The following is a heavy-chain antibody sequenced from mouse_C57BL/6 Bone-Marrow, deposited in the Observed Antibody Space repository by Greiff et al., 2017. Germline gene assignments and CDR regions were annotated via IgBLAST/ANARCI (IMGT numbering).Heavy chain of an antibody. Sequence: QVQLQQSGAELVRPGASVKMSCKASGYTFTNYTVHWVKQRPGQGLEWIGYINPSSGYTKYNQKFKDKATLTADKSSSTAYMQLSSLTSEDSAVYYCVTGDYWGQGTTLTVSS. CDR2: INPSSGYT. J-gene: IGHJ2*01. CDR1: GYTFTNYT. CDR3: VTGDY. V-gene: IGHV1-4*01.